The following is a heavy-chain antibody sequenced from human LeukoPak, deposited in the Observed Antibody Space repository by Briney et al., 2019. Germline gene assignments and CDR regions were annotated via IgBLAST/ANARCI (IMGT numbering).Heavy chain of an antibody. Sequence: GGSLRLSCAASGFTFSSYAMSWVRQAPGKGREWVTSITISGATTYYADSVKGRLTISTDNSKTTLYLQMNSLRAEDTAVYYCATYGSGSYYRKAFDYWGQGTLVTVSS. J-gene: IGHJ4*02. CDR3: ATYGSGSYYRKAFDY. D-gene: IGHD3-10*01. V-gene: IGHV3-23*01. CDR2: ITISGATT. CDR1: GFTFSSYA.